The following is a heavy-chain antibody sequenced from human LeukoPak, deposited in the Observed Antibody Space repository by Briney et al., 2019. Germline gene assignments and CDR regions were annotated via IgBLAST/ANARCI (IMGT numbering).Heavy chain of an antibody. CDR2: IGGGGTL. D-gene: IGHD3-16*01. CDR3: ARRRYDWGGDFAN. CDR1: GFTVSSYA. Sequence: GGSLRLSCAASGFTVSSYAMGWVRQAPGKGLEWVSAIGGGGTLYYADSMKGRFSISRDIPKNTLLLQMNSLRAEDTAVYYCARRRYDWGGDFANWGQGTLVTVSS. V-gene: IGHV3-23*01. J-gene: IGHJ4*02.